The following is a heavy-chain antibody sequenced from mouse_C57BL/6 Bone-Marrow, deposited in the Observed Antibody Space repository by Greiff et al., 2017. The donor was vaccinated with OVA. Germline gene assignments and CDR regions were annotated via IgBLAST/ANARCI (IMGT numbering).Heavy chain of an antibody. D-gene: IGHD1-1*01. CDR2: ISDGGSYT. V-gene: IGHV5-4*01. J-gene: IGHJ2*01. CDR3: ARSYYGSSYVGY. CDR1: GFTFSSYA. Sequence: DVQLQESGGGLVKPGGSLKLSCAASGFTFSSYAMSWVRQTPEKRLEWVATISDGGSYTYYPDNVKGRFTISRDNAKNNLYLQMSHLKSEDTAMYYCARSYYGSSYVGYWGQGTTLTVSS.